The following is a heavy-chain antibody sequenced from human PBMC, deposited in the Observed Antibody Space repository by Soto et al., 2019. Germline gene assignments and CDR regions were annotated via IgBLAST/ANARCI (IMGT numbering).Heavy chain of an antibody. CDR2: IYYSGST. CDR3: ARSPRTARPPQQVYYFDY. CDR1: GGSISSYY. V-gene: IGHV4-59*08. D-gene: IGHD6-13*01. Sequence: PSETLSLTCTVSGGSISSYYWSWIRQPPGKGLEWIGYIYYSGSTNYNPSLKSRVTIPVDTSKNQFSLKLSSVTAADTAVYYCARSPRTARPPQQVYYFDYWGQGTLVTVSS. J-gene: IGHJ4*02.